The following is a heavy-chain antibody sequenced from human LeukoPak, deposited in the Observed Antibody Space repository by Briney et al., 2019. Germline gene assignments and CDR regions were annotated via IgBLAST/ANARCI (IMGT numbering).Heavy chain of an antibody. D-gene: IGHD4-17*01. CDR1: GGSFSGYY. CDR3: ARGQVKYGDYVYPR. J-gene: IGHJ4*02. Sequence: PSETLSLTCAVCGGSFSGYYWSWIRQPPGKGLEWIGEINHSGSTNYNPSLKSRVTISVDTSKNQFSLKLSSVTAADTAVYYCARGQVKYGDYVYPRWGQGTLVTVSS. V-gene: IGHV4-34*01. CDR2: INHSGST.